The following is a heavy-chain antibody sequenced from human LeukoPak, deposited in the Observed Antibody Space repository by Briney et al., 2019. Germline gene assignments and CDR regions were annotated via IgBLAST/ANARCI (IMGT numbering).Heavy chain of an antibody. V-gene: IGHV3-30*03. CDR3: ARPYGGLYYFDY. J-gene: IGHJ4*02. Sequence: GGSLRLSCAASGFTFSSYGMHWVRQAPGKGLGWVAVISYDGSNKYYADSVKGRFTISRDNSKNTLYLQMNSLRAEDTAVYYCARPYGGLYYFDYWGQGTLVTVSS. CDR1: GFTFSSYG. D-gene: IGHD4-23*01. CDR2: ISYDGSNK.